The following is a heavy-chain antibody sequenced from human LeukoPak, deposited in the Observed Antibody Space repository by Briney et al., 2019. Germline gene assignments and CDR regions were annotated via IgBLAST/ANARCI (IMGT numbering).Heavy chain of an antibody. Sequence: SVKVSCKASGGTFSSYAISWVRQAPGQGLEWMGGTIPIFGTANYAQKFQGRVTITADESTSTAYMELSSLRSEDTAVYYCARAPGYYDFWSGYYLDYWGQGTLVTVSS. CDR3: ARAPGYYDFWSGYYLDY. CDR2: TIPIFGTA. CDR1: GGTFSSYA. V-gene: IGHV1-69*13. J-gene: IGHJ4*02. D-gene: IGHD3-3*01.